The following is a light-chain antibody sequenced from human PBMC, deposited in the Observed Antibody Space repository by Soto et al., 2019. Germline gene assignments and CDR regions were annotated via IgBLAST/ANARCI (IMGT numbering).Light chain of an antibody. CDR1: SSDISTYNY. CDR2: EVN. J-gene: IGLJ3*02. V-gene: IGLV2-14*01. Sequence: QSALTQPASVSASPGQSITISCTGTSSDISTYNYVSWYQQHPGKAPKLMIFEVNNRPSWVSNRFSGSKSGNTASLTVSGLQAEDEADYYCSSYTTSNTWVFGGGTQLTVL. CDR3: SSYTTSNTWV.